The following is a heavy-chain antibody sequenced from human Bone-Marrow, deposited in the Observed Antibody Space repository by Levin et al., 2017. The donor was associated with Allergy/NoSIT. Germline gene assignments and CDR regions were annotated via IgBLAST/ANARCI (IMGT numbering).Heavy chain of an antibody. Sequence: SETLSLTCTVIGDSTNSGNFHWAWIRQPPGKGLEWIGSIFHTGSTYHNASLKSRVTLSVDTSKSQVFLNLRSVTAADTAVYYCVGWKRLSNWFDPWGQGTLVIVSS. CDR2: IFHTGST. V-gene: IGHV4-39*01. D-gene: IGHD5-12*01. CDR1: GDSTNSGNFH. J-gene: IGHJ5*02. CDR3: VGWKRLSNWFDP.